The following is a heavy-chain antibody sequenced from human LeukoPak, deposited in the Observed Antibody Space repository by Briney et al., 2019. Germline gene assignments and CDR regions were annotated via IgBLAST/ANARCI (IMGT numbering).Heavy chain of an antibody. CDR1: GFTFSNYV. V-gene: IGHV3-30-3*01. CDR2: ISYDGSNK. Sequence: GGSLRLSCAASGFTFSNYVIHWVRQAPGKGLEWVAVISYDGSNKYYADSVKGRFTISRDNSKNTLYLQMNSLRAEDTALYYCARVSDISVAAYFDYWGQGTLVTVSS. J-gene: IGHJ4*02. D-gene: IGHD6-19*01. CDR3: ARVSDISVAAYFDY.